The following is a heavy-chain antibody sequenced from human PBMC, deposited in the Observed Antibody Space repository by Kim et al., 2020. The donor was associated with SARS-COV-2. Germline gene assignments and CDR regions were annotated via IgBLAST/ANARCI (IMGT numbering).Heavy chain of an antibody. V-gene: IGHV3-21*01. Sequence: GGSLRLSCAASGFTFSSYSMNWVRQAPGKGLEWVSSISSSSSYIYYADSVKGRFTISRDNAKNSLYLQMNSLRAEDTAVYYCAGTYYYDSSGYYEAFDIWGQGTMVTVSS. D-gene: IGHD3-22*01. CDR3: AGTYYYDSSGYYEAFDI. CDR1: GFTFSSYS. CDR2: ISSSSSYI. J-gene: IGHJ3*02.